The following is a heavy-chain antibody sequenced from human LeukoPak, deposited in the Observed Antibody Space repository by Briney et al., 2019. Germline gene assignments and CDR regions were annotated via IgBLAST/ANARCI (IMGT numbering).Heavy chain of an antibody. CDR3: AKAAFSRTSYFDY. CDR2: ISGSGGNT. D-gene: IGHD3-3*02. J-gene: IGHJ4*02. Sequence: GGSLRLSCAASGFTFSTYTMSWLRQAPGKGLEWVSAISGSGGNTYYADSVKGRFTISRDNSKNTLSLQMDSLRADDTAVYYCAKAAFSRTSYFDYWGQGTLVTASS. CDR1: GFTFSTYT. V-gene: IGHV3-23*01.